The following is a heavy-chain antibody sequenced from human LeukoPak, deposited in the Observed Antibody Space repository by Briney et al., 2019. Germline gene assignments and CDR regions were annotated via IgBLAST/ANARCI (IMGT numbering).Heavy chain of an antibody. CDR2: IYYSGIT. J-gene: IGHJ1*01. V-gene: IGHV4-59*08. CDR1: GGSISVYY. D-gene: IGHD3-22*01. Sequence: SETLSLTCTVSGGSISVYYWSWIRQPPGKGLEWIGYIYYSGITNYNPSLKSRVTISVDTSKNQFSLKLSSVTAADTAVYYCARHSKYYYDSSGSYVGYFQHWGQGTLVTVSS. CDR3: ARHSKYYYDSSGSYVGYFQH.